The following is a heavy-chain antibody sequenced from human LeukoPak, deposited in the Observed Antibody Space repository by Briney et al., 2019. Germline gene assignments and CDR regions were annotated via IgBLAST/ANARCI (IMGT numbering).Heavy chain of an antibody. V-gene: IGHV4-39*01. J-gene: IGHJ4*02. Sequence: SETLSLTCTVSGGSISSSSYYWGWIRQPPGKGLEWIGSIYYSGSTYYNPSLKSRVTISVDTSKNQFSLKLSSVTAADTAVYYCARRPGYSSSWYYFDYWGQGTLVTVSS. CDR3: ARRPGYSSSWYYFDY. D-gene: IGHD6-13*01. CDR2: IYYSGST. CDR1: GGSISSSSYY.